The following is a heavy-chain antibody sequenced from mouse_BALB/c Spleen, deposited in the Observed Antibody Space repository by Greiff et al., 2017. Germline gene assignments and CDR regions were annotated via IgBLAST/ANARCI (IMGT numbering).Heavy chain of an antibody. V-gene: IGHV5-17*02. CDR2: ISSGSSTI. CDR3: ARCYYGSSYSAWFAY. J-gene: IGHJ3*01. CDR1: GFTFSSFG. Sequence: EVKLMESGGGLVQPGGSRKLSCAASGFTFSSFGMHWVRQAPEKGLEWVAYISSGSSTIYYADTVKGRFTISRDNPKNTLFLQMTSLRSEDTAMYYCARCYYGSSYSAWFAYWGQGTLVTVSA. D-gene: IGHD1-1*01.